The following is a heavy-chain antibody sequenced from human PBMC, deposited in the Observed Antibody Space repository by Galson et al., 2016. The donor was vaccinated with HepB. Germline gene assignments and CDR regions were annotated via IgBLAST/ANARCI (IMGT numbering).Heavy chain of an antibody. CDR3: VTRREETGYDYLNYQRHDAFDI. Sequence: SVKVSCKVSGNSVSVLSMHWVRQAPGKGLEWMGGFDPEEGDTTYPQKFQGRVTMTEDTSSDTAYMELSSLRSDDTAVYYCVTRREETGYDYLNYQRHDAFDIWGQGTMLTVS. D-gene: IGHD3-9*01. V-gene: IGHV1-24*01. CDR1: GNSVSVLS. J-gene: IGHJ3*02. CDR2: FDPEEGDT.